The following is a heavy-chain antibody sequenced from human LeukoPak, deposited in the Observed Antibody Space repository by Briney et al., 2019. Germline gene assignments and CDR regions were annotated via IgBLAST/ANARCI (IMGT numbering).Heavy chain of an antibody. CDR3: ASLPTAASYRDV. CDR1: GFTFSSYS. Sequence: GGSLRLSCAASGFTFSSYSMNWVRQAPGKGLEWVSSISSSSTYIYYADSVKGRFTISRDNAKNSLYLQMDSLRAEDTAVYYCASLPTAASYRDVWGKGTTVTVSS. V-gene: IGHV3-21*01. J-gene: IGHJ6*03. D-gene: IGHD6-25*01. CDR2: ISSSSTYI.